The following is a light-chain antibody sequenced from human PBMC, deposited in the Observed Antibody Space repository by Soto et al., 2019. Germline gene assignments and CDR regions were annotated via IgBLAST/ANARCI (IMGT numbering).Light chain of an antibody. J-gene: IGLJ3*02. Sequence: QSVLTQPPSVSGAPGQRVTISCTGSSSNIGSNTVNWYQPLPGTAPKLLIYSNNQRPSGVPDRFSGSKSGTSASLAISGHQSEDEADYYCAAWDDSLNGWVFGGGTQLTVL. CDR1: SSNIGSNT. CDR3: AAWDDSLNGWV. V-gene: IGLV1-44*01. CDR2: SNN.